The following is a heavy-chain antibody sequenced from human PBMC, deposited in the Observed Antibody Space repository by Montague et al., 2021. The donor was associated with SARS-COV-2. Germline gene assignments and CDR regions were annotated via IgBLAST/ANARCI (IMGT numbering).Heavy chain of an antibody. CDR3: AREDRWNWFDL. CDR1: GGSISSDY. V-gene: IGHV4-59*01. Sequence: SETLSLTCTVSGGSISSDYWCWIRLSPGKGLELDWYSYYSGTTNYNPSLNSRVTFSVDTSKTQSSLKLIAVTAADTAVYSCAREDRWNWFDLWGQGGLVTVSS. D-gene: IGHD5-24*01. CDR2: SYYSGTT. J-gene: IGHJ5*02.